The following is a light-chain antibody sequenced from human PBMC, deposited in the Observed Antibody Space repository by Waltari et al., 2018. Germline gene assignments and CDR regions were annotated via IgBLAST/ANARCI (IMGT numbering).Light chain of an antibody. V-gene: IGKV4-1*01. Sequence: DIVMTQSPDSLAVSLGERATINCKSSQSVLYSSNNKNYLAWYQKKPGQPPKLLIYWASTRESGVPDRFSGSGSGTDFTLTISSLQAEDVAVYYCQQYYTVPPHTFGGGTKVEIK. J-gene: IGKJ4*01. CDR1: QSVLYSSNNKNY. CDR2: WAS. CDR3: QQYYTVPPHT.